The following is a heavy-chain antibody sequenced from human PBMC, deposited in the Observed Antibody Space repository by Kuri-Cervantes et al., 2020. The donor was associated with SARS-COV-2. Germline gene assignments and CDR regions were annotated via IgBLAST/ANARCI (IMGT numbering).Heavy chain of an antibody. CDR1: GYTFTSYG. CDR2: INPSGGST. J-gene: IGHJ3*02. Sequence: ASVKVSCKASGYTFTSYGISWVRQAPGQGLEWMGIINPSGGSTSYAQKFQGRVTMTRDTSTSTVYMELSSLRSEDTAVYYCARVRGYDGAFDIWGQGTMVTVSS. V-gene: IGHV1-46*01. CDR3: ARVRGYDGAFDI. D-gene: IGHD3-10*01.